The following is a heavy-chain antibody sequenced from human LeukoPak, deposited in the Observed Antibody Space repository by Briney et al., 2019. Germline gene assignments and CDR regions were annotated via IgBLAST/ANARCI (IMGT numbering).Heavy chain of an antibody. V-gene: IGHV3-48*01. D-gene: IGHD3-16*01. J-gene: IGHJ4*02. CDR3: ARDSAYAFDY. CDR2: IRASSNGV. CDR1: GFTFSSFS. Sequence: GRSLRLSCAASGFTFSSFSMNWVRQAPGKGLEWFSYIRASSNGVQYADSVQGRFTISRDNAKNSLYLQMNSLRAEDTAVYYCARDSAYAFDYWGQGTLVTVSS.